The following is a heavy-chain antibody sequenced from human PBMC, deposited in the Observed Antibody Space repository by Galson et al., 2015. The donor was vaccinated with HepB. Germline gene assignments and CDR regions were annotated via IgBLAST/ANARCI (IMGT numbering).Heavy chain of an antibody. CDR1: GFTFSSYS. CDR3: ARDRWELRVRDWYFDL. Sequence: SLRLSCAASGFTFSSYSMNWVRQAPGKGLEWVSSISSSSSYKYYADSVKGRFTISRDNAKNSLYLQMNSLRAEDTAVYYCARDRWELRVRDWYFDLWGRGTLVTVSS. J-gene: IGHJ2*01. CDR2: ISSSSSYK. D-gene: IGHD1-26*01. V-gene: IGHV3-21*01.